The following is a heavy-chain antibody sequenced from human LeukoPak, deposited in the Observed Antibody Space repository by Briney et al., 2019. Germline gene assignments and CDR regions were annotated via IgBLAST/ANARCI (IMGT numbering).Heavy chain of an antibody. Sequence: GASVKVSCKASGGTFSSYAISWVRQAPGQGLEWMGRIIPIFGTANYAQKFQGRVTITTDESTSTAYMELSSLRSEDMAVYYCARDQMGGYYGSGTVVTFDIWGQGTMVTVSS. CDR2: IIPIFGTA. V-gene: IGHV1-69*05. D-gene: IGHD3-10*01. J-gene: IGHJ3*02. CDR3: ARDQMGGYYGSGTVVTFDI. CDR1: GGTFSSYA.